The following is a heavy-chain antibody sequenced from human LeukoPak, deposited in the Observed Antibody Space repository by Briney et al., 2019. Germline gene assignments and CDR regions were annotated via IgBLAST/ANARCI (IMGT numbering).Heavy chain of an antibody. CDR2: MNPNSGNT. D-gene: IGHD3-10*01. Sequence: ASVKVSCKASGYTFTRYDINWVRQAAGQGLEWMRWMNPNSGNTGYAQKFQGRITMARNTSISTAYMELSSLTSEDTAVYFCARRYDSGSYHLPQWGQGTLVTVSS. CDR1: GYTFTRYD. V-gene: IGHV1-8*01. CDR3: ARRYDSGSYHLPQ. J-gene: IGHJ4*02.